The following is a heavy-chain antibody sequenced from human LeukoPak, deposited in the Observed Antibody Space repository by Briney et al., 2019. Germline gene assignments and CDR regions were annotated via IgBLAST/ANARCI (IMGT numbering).Heavy chain of an antibody. CDR3: ARTTGTFDC. V-gene: IGHV6-1*01. J-gene: IGHJ4*02. CDR2: TYYRSKWYT. CDR1: GDSVSSKSAA. Sequence: SQTLSLTCAISGDSVSSKSAAWNWIRQSPSRGLEWLGRTYYRSKWYTEFALSVRSRITINPDTSKNQFSLQLKSATPEDTAVYYCARTTGTFDCWGQGNLVTVSS. D-gene: IGHD1-1*01.